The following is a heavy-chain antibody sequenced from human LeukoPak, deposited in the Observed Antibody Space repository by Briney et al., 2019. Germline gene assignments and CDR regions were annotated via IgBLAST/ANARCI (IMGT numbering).Heavy chain of an antibody. CDR2: IYHSGST. CDR1: GYSISSGYY. V-gene: IGHV4-38-2*01. Sequence: SETLSLTCAVSGYSISSGYYWGWIRQPPGKGLEWIGSIYHSGSTYYNPSLKSRVTISVDTSKNQFSLKLSSVTAADTAVYYCARLPPLLEVPAGYFDYWGQGTLVTVSS. J-gene: IGHJ4*02. CDR3: ARLPPLLEVPAGYFDY. D-gene: IGHD2-2*01.